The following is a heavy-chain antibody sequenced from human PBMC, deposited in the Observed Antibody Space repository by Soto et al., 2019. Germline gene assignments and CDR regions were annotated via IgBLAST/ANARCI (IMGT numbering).Heavy chain of an antibody. CDR1: GFTFSSYA. D-gene: IGHD3-22*01. CDR2: INWNSDTI. CDR3: AMSNSNDLYYHFES. V-gene: IGHV3-9*01. J-gene: IGHJ4*02. Sequence: PGGSLSLSYAASGFTFSSYAMHWVRQAPGKCLEWVSGINWNSDTIGYADSVKGRFTVSRDNAKGSLLLQMSSLRAEDTAVYFCAMSNSNDLYYHFESWGQGTPVTVSS.